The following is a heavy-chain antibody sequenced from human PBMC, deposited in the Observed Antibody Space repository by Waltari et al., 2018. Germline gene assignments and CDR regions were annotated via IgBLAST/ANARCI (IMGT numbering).Heavy chain of an antibody. CDR3: ARIQVEYQLYYYYYGMDV. CDR1: GFSLSTSGMC. J-gene: IGHJ6*02. V-gene: IGHV2-70*01. Sequence: QVTLRESGPALVKPTQTLTLTCTFSGFSLSTSGMCVSWIRQPPGKALEWLALIDWDDDKYYSTSLKTRLTISKDTSKNQVVLTMTNMDPVDTATYYCARIQVEYQLYYYYYGMDVWGQGTTVTVSS. CDR2: IDWDDDK. D-gene: IGHD2-2*01.